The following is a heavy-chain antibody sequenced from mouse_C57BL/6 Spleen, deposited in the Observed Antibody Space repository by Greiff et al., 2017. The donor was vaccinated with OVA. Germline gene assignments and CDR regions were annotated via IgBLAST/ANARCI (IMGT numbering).Heavy chain of an antibody. V-gene: IGHV1-52*01. J-gene: IGHJ3*01. D-gene: IGHD2-3*01. CDR2: IDPSDSET. Sequence: QVQLQQPGAELVRPGSSVKLSCKASGYTFTSYWMHWVKQRPIQGLEWIGNIDPSDSETHYNQKFKDKATLTVDKSSSTAYMQLSSLTSEDSAVYYCAREGYSSWFADWGQGTLVTVSA. CDR3: AREGYSSWFAD. CDR1: GYTFTSYW.